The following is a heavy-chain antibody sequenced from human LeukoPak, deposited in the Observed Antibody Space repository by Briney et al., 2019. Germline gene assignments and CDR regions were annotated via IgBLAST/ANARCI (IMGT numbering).Heavy chain of an antibody. CDR3: ARIKCGGDCRGYYYYYHMDV. V-gene: IGHV4-59*08. D-gene: IGHD2-21*02. J-gene: IGHJ6*03. CDR2: IYYSGST. CDR1: GGSLSGYY. Sequence: SSETLSLTCAVYGGSLSGYYWSWIPQPPGKGLEWIGYIYYSGSTNYKSSPKSRVTISVDTSKNQFSLKLRSVTAADTAVYYCARIKCGGDCRGYYYYYHMDVWGKGTTVTISS.